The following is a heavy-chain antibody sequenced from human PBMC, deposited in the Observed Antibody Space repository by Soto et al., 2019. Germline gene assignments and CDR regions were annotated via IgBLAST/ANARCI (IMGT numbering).Heavy chain of an antibody. CDR3: ARRRYYGLGSYYGYHYCCGMDV. Sequence: EVQLVESGGGLVQPGGSLRLSCAASGFTFSSYWMHWVRQAPGKGLGWVSRINSDGSSNNYAHSVKGRCTISSDNDKNMQHLQMCILRVEVTAMYYCARRRYYGLGSYYGYHYCCGMDVWGQGTTVTVSS. V-gene: IGHV3-74*01. CDR2: INSDGSSN. D-gene: IGHD3-10*01. J-gene: IGHJ6*02. CDR1: GFTFSSYW.